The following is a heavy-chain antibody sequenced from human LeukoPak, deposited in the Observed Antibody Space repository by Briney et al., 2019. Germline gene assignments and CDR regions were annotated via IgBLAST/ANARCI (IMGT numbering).Heavy chain of an antibody. V-gene: IGHV3-74*01. CDR1: GFTFSSYW. CDR2: INSDGSST. J-gene: IGHJ5*02. CDR3: ARDYGDYIWFDP. Sequence: GGSLRLSCAASGFTFSSYWMLWVRQAPGKGLVWVSRINSDGSSTSYADSVKGRFTISRDNAKNTLYLQMNSLRDEDTAVYYCARDYGDYIWFDPWGQGTLVTVSS. D-gene: IGHD4-17*01.